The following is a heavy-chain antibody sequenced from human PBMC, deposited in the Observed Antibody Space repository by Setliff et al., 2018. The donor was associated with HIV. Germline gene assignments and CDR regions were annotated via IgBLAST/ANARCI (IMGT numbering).Heavy chain of an antibody. CDR2: VDPADGET. J-gene: IGHJ5*02. Sequence: ASVKVSCKASGYRFTNHNIHWVQQAPGEGLHWMGRVDPADGETIYAEKFQGRVTIIADTSIDTAYMELSSLRFDDTAVYYCARSGGGWYNWFDPWGQGTPVTVSS. D-gene: IGHD3-16*01. V-gene: IGHV1-69-2*01. CDR1: GYRFTNHN. CDR3: ARSGGGWYNWFDP.